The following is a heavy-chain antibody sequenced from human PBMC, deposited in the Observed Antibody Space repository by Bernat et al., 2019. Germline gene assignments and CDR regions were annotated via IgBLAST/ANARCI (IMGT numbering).Heavy chain of an antibody. CDR3: VRSDRWLDY. CDR2: AGATA. D-gene: IGHD5-24*01. V-gene: IGHV3-64D*06. Sequence: VQLVESGGGVVQPGRSLRLSCAASGFTFSSYAMHWVRQAPGKGLEYVSTAGATAHYADSVKDRFIVSRDESKNTVYLQMSSLRVEDTAVYYCVRSDRWLDYWGQGTLVTVSP. J-gene: IGHJ4*02. CDR1: GFTFSSYA.